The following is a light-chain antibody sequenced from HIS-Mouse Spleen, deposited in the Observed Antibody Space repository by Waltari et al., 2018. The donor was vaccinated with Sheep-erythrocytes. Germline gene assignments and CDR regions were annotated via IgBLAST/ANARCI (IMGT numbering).Light chain of an antibody. CDR1: SSDVGSSNL. CDR3: CSYAGSSTPWV. J-gene: IGLJ3*02. CDR2: EGS. Sequence: QSALTQPASVSGSPGQSITISCTGTSSDVGSSNLVSWYQQPPAKAPNTMIYEGSKRSSGVANRFSGSKSGNTAYLTISGLQAEDEADYYCCSYAGSSTPWVFGGGTKLTVL. V-gene: IGLV2-23*01.